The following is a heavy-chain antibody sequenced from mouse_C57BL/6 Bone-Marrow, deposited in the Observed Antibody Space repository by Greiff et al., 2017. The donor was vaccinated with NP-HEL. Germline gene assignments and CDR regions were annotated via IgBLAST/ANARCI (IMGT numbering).Heavy chain of an antibody. CDR2: IRNKANGYTT. CDR3: ARYVGYGAMDY. Sequence: EVQGVESGGGLVQPGGSLSLSCAASGFTFTDYYMSWVRQPPGKALEWLGFIRNKANGYTTEYSASVNGRFTISRDNSQSILYLQMNALRAEDSATYYCARYVGYGAMDYWGQGTSVTVSS. CDR1: GFTFTDYY. V-gene: IGHV7-3*01. J-gene: IGHJ4*01. D-gene: IGHD2-2*01.